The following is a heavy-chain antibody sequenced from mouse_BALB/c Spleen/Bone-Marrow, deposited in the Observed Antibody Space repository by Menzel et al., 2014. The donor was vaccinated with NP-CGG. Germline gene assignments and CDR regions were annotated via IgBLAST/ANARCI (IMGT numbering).Heavy chain of an antibody. Sequence: VQGVESGTELVRPGTSVKISCKASGYAFTNYWLGWVKQRPGHGLEWIGDIYPGSGNTYYNEKFKGKVTLTADKSSSTAYMQLSGLTSEDSAVYFCTGRRSLDYWGQGTTLTVSS. CDR2: IYPGSGNT. CDR3: TGRRSLDY. J-gene: IGHJ2*01. CDR1: GYAFTNYW. V-gene: IGHV1-63*01.